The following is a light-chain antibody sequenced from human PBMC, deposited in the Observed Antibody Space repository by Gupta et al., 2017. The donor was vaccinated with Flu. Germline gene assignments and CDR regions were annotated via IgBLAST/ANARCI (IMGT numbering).Light chain of an antibody. CDR1: QSISNY. J-gene: IGKJ2*03. V-gene: IGKV1-5*03. Sequence: DILMTQSPSTLSASVGDRVTITCRASQSISNYLAWYQQKPGKAPKLLIYKASSLESGVPLRFSGSGSGTEFTLTISSLQPDDFATYYCQQNNSRFGQGTKLEIK. CDR2: KAS. CDR3: QQNNSR.